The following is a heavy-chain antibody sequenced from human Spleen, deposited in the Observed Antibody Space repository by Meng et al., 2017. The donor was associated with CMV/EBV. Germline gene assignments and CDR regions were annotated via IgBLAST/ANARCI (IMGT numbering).Heavy chain of an antibody. Sequence: SETLSLTCTVSGYSISSGYYWGWVRQPPGKGLEWIGSIYHSGSTYYNPSLRSRVTISVDTSKNQFSLKLSSVTAADTAVYYCAREPSPRPAAGNWGQGTLVTVSS. V-gene: IGHV4-38-2*02. CDR2: IYHSGST. CDR3: AREPSPRPAAGN. J-gene: IGHJ4*02. D-gene: IGHD6-13*01. CDR1: GYSISSGYY.